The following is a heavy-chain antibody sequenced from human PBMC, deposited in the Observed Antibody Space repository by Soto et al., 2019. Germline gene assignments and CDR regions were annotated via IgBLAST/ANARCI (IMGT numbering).Heavy chain of an antibody. CDR3: ARAGGNREVGATRDYDAFDI. CDR1: GGTFSSYA. CDR2: IIPIFGTA. J-gene: IGHJ3*02. D-gene: IGHD1-26*01. V-gene: IGHV1-69*13. Sequence: SVKVSCKASGGTFSSYAISWVRQAPGQGLEWMGGIIPIFGTANYAQKFQGRVTITADESTSTAYMELSSLRSEDTAVYYCARAGGNREVGATRDYDAFDIWGQGTMVTVS.